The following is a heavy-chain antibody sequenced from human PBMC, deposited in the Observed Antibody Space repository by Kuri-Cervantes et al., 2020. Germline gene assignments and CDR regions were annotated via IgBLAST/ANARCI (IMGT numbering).Heavy chain of an antibody. CDR2: ITTSGSNM. CDR1: GFTFSSYW. Sequence: GESLKISCAASGFTFSSYWMNWVRQAPGKGLEWVSSITTSGSNMYYADSVKGRFTISRDNAKNSLYLQMDSLRAEDTALYYYVMSSWSSYWGQGTLVTVSS. V-gene: IGHV3-48*04. J-gene: IGHJ4*02. D-gene: IGHD2-8*02. CDR3: VMSSWSSY.